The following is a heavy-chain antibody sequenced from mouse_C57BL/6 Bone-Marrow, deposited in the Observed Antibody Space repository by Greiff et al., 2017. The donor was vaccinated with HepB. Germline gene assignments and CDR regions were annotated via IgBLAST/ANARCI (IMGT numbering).Heavy chain of an antibody. CDR3: ARRGDYYGSSYVFAY. CDR2: IYPRSGNT. V-gene: IGHV1-81*01. J-gene: IGHJ3*01. Sequence: VQLQQSGAELARPGASVKLSCKASGYTFTSYGISWVKQRTGQGLEWIGEIYPRSGNTYYNEKFKGKATLTADKSSSTAYMELRSLTSEDSAVYFCARRGDYYGSSYVFAYWGQGTLVTVSA. D-gene: IGHD1-1*01. CDR1: GYTFTSYG.